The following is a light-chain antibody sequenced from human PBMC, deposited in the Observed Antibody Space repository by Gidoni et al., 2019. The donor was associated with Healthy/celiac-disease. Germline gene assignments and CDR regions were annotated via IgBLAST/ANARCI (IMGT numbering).Light chain of an antibody. V-gene: IGKV3-11*01. CDR2: DAS. CDR3: QQRSNWPPIFT. CDR1: QSVSSY. J-gene: IGKJ3*01. Sequence: ELVLTLSPATLSLSPGERATLSCRASQSVSSYLAWYQQKPGQAPRLLIYDASNRATGIPARFSSSGSGTDFTLTISSLEPEDFAVYYCQQRSNWPPIFTFGPGTKVDIK.